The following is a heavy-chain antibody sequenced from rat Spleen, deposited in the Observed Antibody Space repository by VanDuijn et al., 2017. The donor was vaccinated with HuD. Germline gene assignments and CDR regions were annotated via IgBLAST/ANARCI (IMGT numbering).Heavy chain of an antibody. Sequence: EVKLVESGGGLVQPGRSLKLSCVASGFTFNTYWMTWIRQAPGKGLEWVASITSTGGGTYYRDSVKGRFTVSRDNARGTQYLQMDSLRSEDTATYYCATGGYYGYTYGFAYWGQGTLVTVSS. J-gene: IGHJ3*01. CDR2: ITSTGGGT. D-gene: IGHD1-9*01. CDR1: GFTFNTYW. V-gene: IGHV5-31*01. CDR3: ATGGYYGYTYGFAY.